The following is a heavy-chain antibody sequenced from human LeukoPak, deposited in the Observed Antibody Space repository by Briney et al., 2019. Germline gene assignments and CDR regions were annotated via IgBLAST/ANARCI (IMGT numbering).Heavy chain of an antibody. V-gene: IGHV3-33*01. CDR2: IWYDGSNK. Sequence: GGSLRLSCAASGFTFSSYGMHWVRQAPGKGLEWVAVIWYDGSNKYYADSVQGRFTISRDNSKNTLYLQMNSLRAEDTAVYYCARGYCGGDCYRPTYYYYYGMDVWGQGTTVTVSS. J-gene: IGHJ6*02. CDR3: ARGYCGGDCYRPTYYYYYGMDV. CDR1: GFTFSSYG. D-gene: IGHD2-21*02.